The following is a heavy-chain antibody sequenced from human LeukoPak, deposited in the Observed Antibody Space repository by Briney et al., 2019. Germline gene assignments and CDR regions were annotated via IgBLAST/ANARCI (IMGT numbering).Heavy chain of an antibody. V-gene: IGHV4-59*01. Sequence: PSETLSLTCIVSGGSISSYYWSWIRQPPGKGLEWIGYIDYSGSTNYNPSLKNRVTISVDTSKKQFSLKLSSVTAADTAVYYCARWSGYYFYWGQGTLVTVSS. CDR1: GGSISSYY. CDR3: ARWSGYYFY. J-gene: IGHJ4*02. CDR2: IDYSGST. D-gene: IGHD3-3*01.